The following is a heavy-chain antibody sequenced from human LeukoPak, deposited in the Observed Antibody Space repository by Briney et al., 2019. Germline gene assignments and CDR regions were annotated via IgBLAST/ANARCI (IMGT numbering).Heavy chain of an antibody. J-gene: IGHJ4*02. CDR1: GFTLSSFA. V-gene: IGHV3-23*01. D-gene: IGHD2-8*01. CDR3: AKDRPVLMVYATSPHYFDY. CDR2: ISGSGGNT. Sequence: PGGSLRLSCAASGFTLSSFAMSWVRQAPGKGLEWVSAISGSGGNTYYAHSVKGRFTISRDNSKNTLYLQMNSLRAEDTAVYYCAKDRPVLMVYATSPHYFDYWGQGTLVTVSS.